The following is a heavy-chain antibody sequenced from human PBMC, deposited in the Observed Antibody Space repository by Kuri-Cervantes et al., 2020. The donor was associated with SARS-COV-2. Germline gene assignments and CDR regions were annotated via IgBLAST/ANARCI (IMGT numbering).Heavy chain of an antibody. V-gene: IGHV3-23*03. CDR1: GFTFRSYW. Sequence: GESLKISCAASGFTFRSYWMHWVRQVPGKGLEWVSVIYSGGSSTYYADSVKGRFTISRDNSKNTLYLQMNSLRAEDTAVYYCAKDNTNWGQGTLVTVSS. J-gene: IGHJ4*02. D-gene: IGHD5/OR15-5a*01. CDR3: AKDNTN. CDR2: IYSGGSST.